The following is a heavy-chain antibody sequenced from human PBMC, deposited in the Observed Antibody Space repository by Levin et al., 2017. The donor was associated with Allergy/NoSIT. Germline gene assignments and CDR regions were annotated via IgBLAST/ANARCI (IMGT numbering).Heavy chain of an antibody. V-gene: IGHV3-74*01. CDR3: ARDLPHPGAFDI. Sequence: GESLKISCAASGFTFSSYWMHWVRQAPGKGLVWVSRINSDGSSTSYADSVKGRFTISRDNAKNTLYLQMNSLRAEDTAVYYCARDLPHPGAFDIWGQGTMVTVSS. CDR2: INSDGSST. D-gene: IGHD7-27*01. CDR1: GFTFSSYW. J-gene: IGHJ3*02.